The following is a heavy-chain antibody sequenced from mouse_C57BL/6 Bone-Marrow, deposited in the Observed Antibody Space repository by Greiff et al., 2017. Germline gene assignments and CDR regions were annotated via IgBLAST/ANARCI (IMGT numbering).Heavy chain of an antibody. CDR3: ARPFITTVVKGFAY. J-gene: IGHJ3*01. CDR1: GYTFTSYW. Sequence: VQLQQPGAELVKPGASVKMSCKASGYTFTSYWITWVKQRPGQGLEWIGDIYPGSGSTNYNEKFKSKATLTVDTSSSTAYMQLSSLTSEDSAVYYCARPFITTVVKGFAYWGQGTLVTVSA. V-gene: IGHV1-55*01. D-gene: IGHD1-1*01. CDR2: IYPGSGST.